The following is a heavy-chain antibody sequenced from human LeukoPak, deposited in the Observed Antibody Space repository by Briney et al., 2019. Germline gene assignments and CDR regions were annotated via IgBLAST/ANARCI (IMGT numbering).Heavy chain of an antibody. J-gene: IGHJ4*02. CDR3: ASQRYYDSSGYPSLIYYFDY. CDR2: IYYSGST. CDR1: GGSISSYY. V-gene: IGHV4-59*01. Sequence: SETLPLTCTVSGGSISSYYWSWIRQPPGKGLEWIGYIYYSGSTNYNPSLKSRVTISVDTSKNQFSLKLSSVTAADTAVYYCASQRYYDSSGYPSLIYYFDYWGQGTLVTVSS. D-gene: IGHD3-22*01.